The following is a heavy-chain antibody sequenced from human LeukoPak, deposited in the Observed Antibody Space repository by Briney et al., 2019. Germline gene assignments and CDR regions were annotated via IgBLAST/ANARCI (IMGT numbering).Heavy chain of an antibody. CDR2: INEDGGER. D-gene: IGHD1-14*01. J-gene: IGHJ4*02. Sequence: GGSLRLSCAASGFTLNRYWMSWVRQAPGKGLEWVANINEDGGERHYVDSVKGRFSISRDNAKNSLYLQMNSLRAEDTAVYYCARGGNLENWGGGTLVTVSS. V-gene: IGHV3-7*01. CDR1: GFTLNRYW. CDR3: ARGGNLEN.